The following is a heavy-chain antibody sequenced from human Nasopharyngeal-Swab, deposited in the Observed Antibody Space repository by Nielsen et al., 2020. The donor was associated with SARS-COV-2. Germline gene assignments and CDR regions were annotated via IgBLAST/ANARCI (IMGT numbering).Heavy chain of an antibody. D-gene: IGHD3-16*01. V-gene: IGHV1-69*01. CDR2: IIPIFGTA. J-gene: IGHJ4*02. CDR3: ATPQTDDGGDYLDY. Sequence: WVRQAPGQRLEWMGGIIPIFGTANYAQKFQGRVTITADESTSTAYMELSSLRSEDTAVYYCATPQTDDGGDYLDYWGQGTLVTVSS.